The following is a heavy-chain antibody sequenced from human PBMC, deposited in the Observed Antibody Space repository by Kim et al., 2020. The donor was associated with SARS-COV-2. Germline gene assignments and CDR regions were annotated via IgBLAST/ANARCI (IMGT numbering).Heavy chain of an antibody. CDR3: ARGRRYSPSEGDV. D-gene: IGHD3-16*02. Sequence: AQKFQGRVTMTRDTSTSTVYMELSSLRSEDTAVYYCARGRRYSPSEGDVWGQGTTVTVSS. J-gene: IGHJ6*02. V-gene: IGHV1-46*01.